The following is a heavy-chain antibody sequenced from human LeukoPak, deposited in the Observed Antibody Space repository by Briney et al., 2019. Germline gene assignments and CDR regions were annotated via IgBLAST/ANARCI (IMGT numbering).Heavy chain of an antibody. CDR1: GYTFTTYG. Sequence: ASVKVSCKASGYTFTTYGISWVRQAPGQELEWMGWISAYNGNTYYAQKLQGRVTMKTDTSTSTAYMELRSLRSDDTAVYYCARGGTGVHPFDYWGQGTLVTVSS. CDR3: ARGGTGVHPFDY. CDR2: ISAYNGNT. D-gene: IGHD1-14*01. V-gene: IGHV1-18*01. J-gene: IGHJ4*02.